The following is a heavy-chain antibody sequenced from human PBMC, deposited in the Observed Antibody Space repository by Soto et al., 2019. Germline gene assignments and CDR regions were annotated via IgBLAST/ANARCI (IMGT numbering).Heavy chain of an antibody. D-gene: IGHD3-22*01. V-gene: IGHV3-23*01. CDR2: LSGSVGTT. CDR1: GFSFGTYT. CDR3: AKHLIGGRLQSPFDL. Sequence: GESLKISCAVSGFSFGTYTVNWVRQAPGMGLEWVSGLSGSVGTTHYAYSVKGRFTISRDKSKNTLYLQMNNLRAEDTAVYYCAKHLIGGRLQSPFDLWGQGTQVTVSS. J-gene: IGHJ4*02.